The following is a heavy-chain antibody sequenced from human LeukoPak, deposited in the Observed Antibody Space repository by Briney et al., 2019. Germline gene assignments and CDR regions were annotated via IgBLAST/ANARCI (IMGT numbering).Heavy chain of an antibody. V-gene: IGHV3-23*01. J-gene: IGHJ4*02. D-gene: IGHD3-10*01. CDR2: ISFSGGNT. Sequence: GGSLRLSCVASGFTFSTYAMNWVRQAPGKGLEWVSVISFSGGNTNYADSVRGRFTMSRDNSKNTLYLQMNSLRAEDTAVYYCAKVNLVRGAFDYWGQGTLVTVSS. CDR3: AKVNLVRGAFDY. CDR1: GFTFSTYA.